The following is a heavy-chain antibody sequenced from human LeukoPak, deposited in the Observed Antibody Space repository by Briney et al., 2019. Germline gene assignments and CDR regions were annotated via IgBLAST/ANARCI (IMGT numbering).Heavy chain of an antibody. V-gene: IGHV1-3*01. CDR1: GGTFSRYA. CDR2: INAGNGNT. D-gene: IGHD3-10*01. CDR3: AGERITMVRGVISWFDP. Sequence: ASVKVSCKASGGTFSRYAMHWVRQAPGQRLEWMGWINAGNGNTKYSQKFQGRVTITRDTSASTAYMELSSLRSEDTAVYYCAGERITMVRGVISWFDPWGQGTLVTVSS. J-gene: IGHJ5*02.